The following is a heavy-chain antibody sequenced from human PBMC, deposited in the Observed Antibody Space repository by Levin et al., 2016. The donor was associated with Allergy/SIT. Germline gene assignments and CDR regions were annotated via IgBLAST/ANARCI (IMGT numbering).Heavy chain of an antibody. Sequence: WIRQPPGKGLEWIGFIFYTGNTHYNPSLKSRVTISVDTSKNQFSLKLSSVTAADTAVYYCASRLGQLLSYNWFDPWGQGTLVTVSS. D-gene: IGHD2-2*01. CDR2: IFYTGNT. J-gene: IGHJ5*02. CDR3: ASRLGQLLSYNWFDP. V-gene: IGHV4-59*12.